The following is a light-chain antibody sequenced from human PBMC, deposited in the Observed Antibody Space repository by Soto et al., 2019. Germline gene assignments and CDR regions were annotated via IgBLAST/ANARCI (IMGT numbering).Light chain of an antibody. J-gene: IGKJ1*01. V-gene: IGKV3-20*01. CDR1: QSVGSSY. CDR3: QNYDTSPT. CDR2: GAS. Sequence: EIVLTQSPGTLSLSAGERATLSCRASQSVGSSYLAWYQQKPGQAPTVLIYGASSRATGIPDRFSGSGSGTDFPLTISRLEPEDFAVYYCQNYDTSPTF.